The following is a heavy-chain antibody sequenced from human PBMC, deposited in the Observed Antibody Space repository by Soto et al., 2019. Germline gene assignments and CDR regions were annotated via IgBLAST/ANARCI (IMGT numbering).Heavy chain of an antibody. Sequence: SVKGSWKASGYSFSVYYRHWGLQAPGKGLEWRGIIHPSGGSTSYAQKFQCRVTMNRDTSTRTVYMELSSLRSEDTAVYYCVRDFPNSSRYYSDAFDIWGQGTMVPVSS. CDR1: GYSFSVYY. CDR2: IHPSGGST. V-gene: IGHV1-46*01. CDR3: VRDFPNSSRYYSDAFDI. J-gene: IGHJ3*02. D-gene: IGHD3-22*01.